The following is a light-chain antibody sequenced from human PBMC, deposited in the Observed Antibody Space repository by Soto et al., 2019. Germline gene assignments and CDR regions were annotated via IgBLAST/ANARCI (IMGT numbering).Light chain of an antibody. CDR3: QQYKNWPTIT. V-gene: IGKV3-11*01. Sequence: EIVLTQSPGTLSLSPGERATLSCRTSPSVRRSFLAWSPQTPRQATRLLIYDASNRATGIPARFSGSGSGTDFTPTISSLEPEDLAVYYCQQYKNWPTITFGQGTRVEIK. CDR2: DAS. CDR1: PSVRRSF. J-gene: IGKJ5*01.